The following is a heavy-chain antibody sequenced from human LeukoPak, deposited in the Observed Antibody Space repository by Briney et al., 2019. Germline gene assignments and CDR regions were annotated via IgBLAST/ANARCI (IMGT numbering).Heavy chain of an antibody. J-gene: IGHJ4*02. D-gene: IGHD3-16*01. Sequence: ASVKVSCKASGYTFIDYYIHWVRQAPGQGLEWMGWINPNSGGTNYAQKFQGRVTMTRDTSISTAYMELSRLRSDDTAVFYCARLESRGSLFVYWGQGTLVTVSS. V-gene: IGHV1-2*02. CDR2: INPNSGGT. CDR3: ARLESRGSLFVY. CDR1: GYTFIDYY.